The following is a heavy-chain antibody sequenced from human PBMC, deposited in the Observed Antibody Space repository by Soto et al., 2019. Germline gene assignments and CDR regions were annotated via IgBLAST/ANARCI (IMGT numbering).Heavy chain of an antibody. CDR3: ARGFDGSGPWGMDV. V-gene: IGHV3-13*01. D-gene: IGHD3-10*01. CDR1: GFTFSSYD. CDR2: IGTAGDT. J-gene: IGHJ6*02. Sequence: GGSLRLSCAASGFTFSSYDMHWVRQATGKGLEWVSAIGTAGDTYYPGSVKGRFTISRENAKNSLYLQMNSLRAEDTAVYYCARGFDGSGPWGMDVWGQGTTVTVSS.